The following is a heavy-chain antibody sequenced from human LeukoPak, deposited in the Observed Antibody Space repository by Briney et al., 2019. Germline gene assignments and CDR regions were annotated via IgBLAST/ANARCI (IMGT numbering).Heavy chain of an antibody. CDR2: IWSDGSNK. V-gene: IGHV3-33*01. CDR1: GFTFSGYG. D-gene: IGHD6-13*01. Sequence: PGGSLRLSCATSGFTFSGYGMHWVRQAPGKGLEWVTVIWSDGSNKYYADSVKGRFTISRDNSKNTLYLQMNSLRAEDTAVYYCARDYRNRIAAAGTAFDIWGQGTMVTVSS. J-gene: IGHJ3*02. CDR3: ARDYRNRIAAAGTAFDI.